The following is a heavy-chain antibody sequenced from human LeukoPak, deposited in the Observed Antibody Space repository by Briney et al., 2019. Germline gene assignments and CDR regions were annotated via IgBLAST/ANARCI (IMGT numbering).Heavy chain of an antibody. CDR1: GFTFSSYA. CDR3: ARDSEQAAVDY. CDR2: ISYDGSNK. J-gene: IGHJ4*02. D-gene: IGHD6-25*01. Sequence: GRSLRLSCAASGFTFSSYAMHWVRQAPGKGLEWVAVISYDGSNKYYADSVKGRFTISRDNSKNTLYLQMNSLRAEDTAVYYCARDSEQAAVDYWGQGTLVTVSS. V-gene: IGHV3-30-3*01.